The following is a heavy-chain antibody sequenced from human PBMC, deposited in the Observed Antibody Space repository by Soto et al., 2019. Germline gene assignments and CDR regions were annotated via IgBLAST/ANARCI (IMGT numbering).Heavy chain of an antibody. CDR1: GYTFISYD. CDR3: ARGGFSSGWRHDY. J-gene: IGHJ4*02. V-gene: IGHV1-8*01. Sequence: GASVNVSCKASGYTFISYDINWVRQATGQGLEWVGWMNPNSGDTAYAQKFQGRLTVTRDPSISTAYMKLTSLTSEDTAMYYCARGGFSSGWRHDYWGQGTLVTVSS. CDR2: MNPNSGDT. D-gene: IGHD6-25*01.